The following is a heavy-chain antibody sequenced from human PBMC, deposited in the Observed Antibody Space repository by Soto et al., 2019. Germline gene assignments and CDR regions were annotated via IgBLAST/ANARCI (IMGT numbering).Heavy chain of an antibody. Sequence: PGGSLRLSCAASGFTFSSYWMSWVRQAPGKGLEWVANIKQDGSEKYYVDSVKGRFTISRDNAKNSLYLQMNSLRAEDTAVYYCARDSSDWEWGLRTNYYYYYMVVWGKGTTVNVSS. D-gene: IGHD2-21*01. V-gene: IGHV3-7*01. CDR2: IKQDGSEK. J-gene: IGHJ6*03. CDR1: GFTFSSYW. CDR3: ARDSSDWEWGLRTNYYYYYMVV.